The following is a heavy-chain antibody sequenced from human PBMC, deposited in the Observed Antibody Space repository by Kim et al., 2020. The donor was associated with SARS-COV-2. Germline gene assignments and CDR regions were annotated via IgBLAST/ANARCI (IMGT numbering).Heavy chain of an antibody. CDR1: GGSISSGGYY. Sequence: SETLSLTCTVSGGSISSGGYYWSWIRQHPGKGLEWIGYIYYSGSTYYNPSLKSRVTISVDTSKNQFSLKLSSVTAADTAVYYCARVSRVSFDYWGQGTLVTVSS. J-gene: IGHJ4*02. CDR3: ARVSRVSFDY. V-gene: IGHV4-31*03. CDR2: IYYSGST.